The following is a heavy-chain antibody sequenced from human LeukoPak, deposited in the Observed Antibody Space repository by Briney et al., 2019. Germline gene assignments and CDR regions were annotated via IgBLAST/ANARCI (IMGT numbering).Heavy chain of an antibody. CDR2: IYYSGST. Sequence: SETLSLTCTVSGGSISSYYWSWIQQPPGKGLEWIGYIYYSGSTNYNPSLKSRVTISVDTSKNQFSLKLSSVTAADTAVYYCAKTYYDILTGYTDAFDIWGQGTMVTVSS. J-gene: IGHJ3*02. D-gene: IGHD3-9*01. CDR3: AKTYYDILTGYTDAFDI. CDR1: GGSISSYY. V-gene: IGHV4-59*08.